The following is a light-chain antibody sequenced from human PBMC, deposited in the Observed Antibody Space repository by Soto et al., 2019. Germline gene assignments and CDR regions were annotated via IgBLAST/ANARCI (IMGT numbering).Light chain of an antibody. CDR2: GAS. V-gene: IGKV3-15*01. CDR1: QSVSSN. Sequence: EIVMTQSPATLSVSPGERATLSCRASQSVSSNLAWYQQKPGQAPRLLIYGASTRATGIPARFSGSGSGTEFTLTISSLQSEDFAFYYCQQCNNWPPTFGQGTKVEIK. J-gene: IGKJ1*01. CDR3: QQCNNWPPT.